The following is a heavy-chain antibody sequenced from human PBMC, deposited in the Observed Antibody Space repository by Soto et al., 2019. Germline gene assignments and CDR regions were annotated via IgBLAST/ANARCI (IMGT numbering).Heavy chain of an antibody. CDR3: ARGSREQTTYYYYGMDA. J-gene: IGHJ6*04. Sequence: SVKVSCKASGGPFSSYAISWVRQAPGQGLEWMGGIIPIFGTANYAQKFQGSVPITADESTSTAYMELSSLRSEEPAVYYCARGSREQTTYYYYGMDAWGKGTTVTVSS. D-gene: IGHD4-17*01. CDR1: GGPFSSYA. V-gene: IGHV1-69*13. CDR2: IIPIFGTA.